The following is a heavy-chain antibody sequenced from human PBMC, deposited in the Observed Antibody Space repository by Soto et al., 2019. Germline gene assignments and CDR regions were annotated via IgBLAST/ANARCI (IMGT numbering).Heavy chain of an antibody. CDR2: IYPGDSDT. J-gene: IGHJ6*02. Sequence: GESLKISCKGSGYSFTSYWIGWVRQMPGKGLEWMGIIYPGDSDTRYSPSFQGQVTISADKSISTAYLQWSSLKASDTAMYYCARDRYYYGSGSFFYGMDVWGQGTTVTV. D-gene: IGHD3-10*01. CDR1: GYSFTSYW. CDR3: ARDRYYYGSGSFFYGMDV. V-gene: IGHV5-51*01.